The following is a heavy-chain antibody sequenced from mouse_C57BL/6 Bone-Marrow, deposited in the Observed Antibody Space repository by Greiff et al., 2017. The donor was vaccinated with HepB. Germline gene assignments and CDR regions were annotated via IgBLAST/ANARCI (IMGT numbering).Heavy chain of an antibody. CDR2: IYPGSGST. CDR1: GYTFTSYW. J-gene: IGHJ3*01. D-gene: IGHD2-5*01. Sequence: QVQLQQPGAELVKPWASVKMSCKASGYTFTSYWITWVKQRPGQGLEWIGDIYPGSGSTNYNEKFKSKATLTVDTSSSTAYMQLSSLTSEDSAVYYCARRGGYSKGAWFAYWGQGTLVTVSA. V-gene: IGHV1-55*01. CDR3: ARRGGYSKGAWFAY.